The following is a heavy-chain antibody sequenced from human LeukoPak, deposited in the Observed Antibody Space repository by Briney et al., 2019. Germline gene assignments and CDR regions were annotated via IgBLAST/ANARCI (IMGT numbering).Heavy chain of an antibody. CDR2: MNPNSGNT. V-gene: IGHV1-8*01. J-gene: IGHJ4*02. CDR1: GYTFTSYD. Sequence: ASVKVSCTASGYTFTSYDINWVRQATGQGLEWMGWMNPNSGNTGYAQKFQGRVTMTRNTSISTAYMELSSLRSEDTAVYYCARGRAARRSVGFDYWGQGTLVTVSS. D-gene: IGHD6-6*01. CDR3: ARGRAARRSVGFDY.